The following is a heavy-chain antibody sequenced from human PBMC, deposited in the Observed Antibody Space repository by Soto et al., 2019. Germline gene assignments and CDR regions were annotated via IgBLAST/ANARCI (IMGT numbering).Heavy chain of an antibody. CDR2: IYYSGST. Sequence: SETLSLTCTVSGGSISSGDYYWSWIRQPPGKGLEWIGYIYYSGSTYYNPSLKSRVTISVDTSKNQFSLKLSSVTAADTAVYYCARDPVVETAPDYYYGMDVWSQGTTVTVSS. D-gene: IGHD2-21*02. CDR1: GGSISSGDYY. J-gene: IGHJ6*02. V-gene: IGHV4-30-4*01. CDR3: ARDPVVETAPDYYYGMDV.